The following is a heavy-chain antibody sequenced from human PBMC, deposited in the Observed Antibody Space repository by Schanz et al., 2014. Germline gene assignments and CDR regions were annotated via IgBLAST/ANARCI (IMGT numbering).Heavy chain of an antibody. J-gene: IGHJ4*02. D-gene: IGHD3-10*01. CDR2: ISWNSGSI. Sequence: VHLVESGGGLVQPGRSLRLSCAASGFPFNEYGMLWVRQAPGKGLEWVSSISWNSGSIDYADSVKGRFTISRDNAKNSLYLQMNSLRAEDTALYYCAKDGIMVQGVIWERYFDSWGQGTLVTVSS. CDR3: AKDGIMVQGVIWERYFDS. CDR1: GFPFNEYG. V-gene: IGHV3-9*01.